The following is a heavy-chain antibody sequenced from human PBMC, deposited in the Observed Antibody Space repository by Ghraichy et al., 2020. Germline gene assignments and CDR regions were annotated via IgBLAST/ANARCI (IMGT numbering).Heavy chain of an antibody. CDR1: GFTFSSYA. V-gene: IGHV3-23*01. J-gene: IGHJ4*02. CDR3: AKDNEPHSSSWYYVDY. D-gene: IGHD6-13*01. CDR2: ISGSGGST. Sequence: GGSLRLSCAASGFTFSSYAMSWVRQAPGKGLEWVSAISGSGGSTYYADSVKGRFTISRDNSKNTLYLQMNSLRAEDTAVYYCAKDNEPHSSSWYYVDYWGQGTLVTVSS.